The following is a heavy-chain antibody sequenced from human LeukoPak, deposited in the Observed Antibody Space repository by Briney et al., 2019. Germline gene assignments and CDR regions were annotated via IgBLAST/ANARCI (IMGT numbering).Heavy chain of an antibody. V-gene: IGHV1-69*13. Sequence: SVKVSCKASGGTFTSYAISWVRQAPGQGLEWMGGIIPILGTANYAQKFQGRVTITADESTSTAYMELSSLRSEDTAVYYCARGRYIWSYGGYYYMDVWGKGTTVTVSS. CDR2: IIPILGTA. D-gene: IGHD1-26*01. J-gene: IGHJ6*03. CDR1: GGTFTSYA. CDR3: ARGRYIWSYGGYYYMDV.